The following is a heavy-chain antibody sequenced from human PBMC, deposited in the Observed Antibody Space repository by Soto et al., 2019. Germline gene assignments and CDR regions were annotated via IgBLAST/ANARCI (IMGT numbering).Heavy chain of an antibody. J-gene: IGHJ3*02. V-gene: IGHV4-61*08. CDR1: GGSISSGGYH. CDR2: IYYSGST. CDR3: ARVKGNRGWERYRKLIAFDI. Sequence: SETLSLTCTVSGGSISSGGYHWSWIRQHPGKGLEWIGYIYYSGSTNYNPSLKSRVTISVDTSKNQFSLKLSSVTAADTAVYYCARVKGNRGWERYRKLIAFDIWGQGTMVTVSS. D-gene: IGHD1-26*01.